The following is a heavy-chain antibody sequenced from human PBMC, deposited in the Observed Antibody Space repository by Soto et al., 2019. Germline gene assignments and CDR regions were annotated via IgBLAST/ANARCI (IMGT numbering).Heavy chain of an antibody. V-gene: IGHV3-23*01. CDR1: EFTFSSYA. CDR3: AKFYYYGSGSYSSYYYYGMDV. CDR2: ISGSGGST. Sequence: GGSLRLSCAASEFTFSSYAMSWVRQAPGKGLEWVSAISGSGGSTYYADSVKGRFTISRDNSKNTLYLQMNSLRAEDTAVYYCAKFYYYGSGSYSSYYYYGMDVWGQGTTVTVSS. J-gene: IGHJ6*02. D-gene: IGHD3-10*01.